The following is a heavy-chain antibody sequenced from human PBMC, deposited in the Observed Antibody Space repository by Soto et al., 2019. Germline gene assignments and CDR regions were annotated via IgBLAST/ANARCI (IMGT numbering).Heavy chain of an antibody. Sequence: QVQLQESGPGLVKPSGTLSLTCAVSGGSISSSNWWSWVRQPPGKGLEWIGEIYHSGNTNYNPSLKSRVTRAVDKARNQFSLKLSSVPAADTAVYYCARRWGEGRVDYWGQGTLVTVSS. CDR3: ARRWGEGRVDY. CDR1: GGSISSSNW. J-gene: IGHJ4*02. CDR2: IYHSGNT. V-gene: IGHV4-4*02. D-gene: IGHD3-10*01.